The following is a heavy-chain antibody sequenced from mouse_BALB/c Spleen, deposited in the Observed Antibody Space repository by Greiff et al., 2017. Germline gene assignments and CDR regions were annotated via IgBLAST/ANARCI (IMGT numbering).Heavy chain of an antibody. CDR3: TGLSGDFDY. D-gene: IGHD1-3*01. Sequence: LQQPGSELVRPGASVKLSCKASGYTFTSYWMHWVKQRPGQGLEWIGNIYPGSGSTNYDEKFKSKATLTVDTSSSTAYMQLSSLTSEDSAVYSCTGLSGDFDYWGQGTTLTVSS. CDR1: GYTFTSYW. V-gene: IGHV1S22*01. J-gene: IGHJ2*01. CDR2: IYPGSGST.